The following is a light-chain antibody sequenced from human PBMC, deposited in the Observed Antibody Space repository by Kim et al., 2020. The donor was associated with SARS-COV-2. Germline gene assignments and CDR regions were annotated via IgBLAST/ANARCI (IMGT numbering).Light chain of an antibody. CDR2: GAS. CDR3: QQCGSSLWT. Sequence: SPGERATLSCRASQSISKNYLVWYQQKPGQAPRLLIYGASSRATGIPDRFSGSGSGTDFTLTISRLEPEDFAVYFCQQCGSSLWTFGQGTKVDIK. J-gene: IGKJ1*01. CDR1: QSISKNY. V-gene: IGKV3-20*01.